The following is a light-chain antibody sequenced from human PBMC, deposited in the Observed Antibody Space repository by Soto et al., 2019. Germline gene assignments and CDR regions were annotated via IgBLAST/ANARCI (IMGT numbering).Light chain of an antibody. J-gene: IGKJ3*01. CDR2: GAS. Sequence: EIVLTQSPGTLSLSPGERATLSCRASQSVSSSYLAWYQQKPGQAPRLLIYGASSRATVIPDRFSGSGSGTDFTLTISRLEAEDFAVYYCQQYGSSLLSFGPGTKVDIK. CDR1: QSVSSSY. CDR3: QQYGSSLLS. V-gene: IGKV3-20*01.